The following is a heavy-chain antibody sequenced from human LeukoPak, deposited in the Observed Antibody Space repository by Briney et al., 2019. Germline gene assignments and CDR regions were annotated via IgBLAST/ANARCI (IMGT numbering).Heavy chain of an antibody. CDR2: INWNGGST. Sequence: GGSLRLSCAASGFTFDDYGMSWVRQAPGKGLEWVSGINWNGGSTGYADSVKGRFTISRDNAKNSLYLQMNSLRAENTALYYCASSVVAATRVYFDDWGQGILVTVSS. D-gene: IGHD2-15*01. J-gene: IGHJ4*02. CDR1: GFTFDDYG. CDR3: ASSVVAATRVYFDD. V-gene: IGHV3-20*04.